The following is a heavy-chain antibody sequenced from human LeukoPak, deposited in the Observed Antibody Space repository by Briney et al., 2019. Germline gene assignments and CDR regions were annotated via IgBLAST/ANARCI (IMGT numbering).Heavy chain of an antibody. V-gene: IGHV4-39*07. D-gene: IGHD6-19*01. CDR2: IYYSGST. Sequence: SETLSLTCTVSGGSISSSSYYWGWIRQPPGKGLEWIGSIYYSGSTYYNPSLKSRVTISVDTSKNQFSLKLSSVTAADTAVYYCARANRMWLYFDYWGQGTLVTVSS. CDR3: ARANRMWLYFDY. CDR1: GGSISSSSYY. J-gene: IGHJ4*02.